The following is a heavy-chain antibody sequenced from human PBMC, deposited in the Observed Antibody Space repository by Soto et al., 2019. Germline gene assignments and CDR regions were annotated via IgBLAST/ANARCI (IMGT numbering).Heavy chain of an antibody. CDR2: IWYDGNNK. Sequence: QVQLVESGGGVVQPGRSLRLSCVASGFTFSSYGLHWVRQAPGTGLEWVALIWYDGNNKYYADSVKGRFTISRDNSYNTLYLQMSSLRAEDTAVYYCARASGSYYYLLDVWGQGTTVTVSS. V-gene: IGHV3-33*01. D-gene: IGHD3-10*01. J-gene: IGHJ6*02. CDR1: GFTFSSYG. CDR3: ARASGSYYYLLDV.